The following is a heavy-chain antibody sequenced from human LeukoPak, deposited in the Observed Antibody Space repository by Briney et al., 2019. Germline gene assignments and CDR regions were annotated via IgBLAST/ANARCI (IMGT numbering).Heavy chain of an antibody. D-gene: IGHD1-26*01. CDR2: IYYSGNT. V-gene: IGHV4-61*05. J-gene: IGHJ4*02. CDR1: GDSISTSNSY. Sequence: SETLSLTCTVSGDSISTSNSYWGWIRQPPGKGLEWIGYIYYSGNTNYNPSLKSRVTISVDTSKNLFSLKLTSVTAADTAVYYCARGRVGATTVDYWGQGALVTVSS. CDR3: ARGRVGATTVDY.